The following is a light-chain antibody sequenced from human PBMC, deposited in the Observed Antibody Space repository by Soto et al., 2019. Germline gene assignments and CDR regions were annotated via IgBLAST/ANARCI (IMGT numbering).Light chain of an antibody. CDR3: GTWDSSLSEAV. V-gene: IGLV2-8*01. J-gene: IGLJ2*01. CDR2: DVR. CDR1: SRDFAAYNY. Sequence: QSALTQPPSASGSPGKSVTISCTGSSRDFAAYNYVSWYQQYPGKAPKLILYDVRNRPSGIPDRFSGSKSGTSGTLGITGLQTGDEADYYCGTWDSSLSEAVFGGGTKLTVL.